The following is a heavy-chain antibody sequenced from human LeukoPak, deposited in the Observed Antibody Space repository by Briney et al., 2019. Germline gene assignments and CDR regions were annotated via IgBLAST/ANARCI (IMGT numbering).Heavy chain of an antibody. V-gene: IGHV5-51*03. J-gene: IGHJ5*02. CDR3: GRFRGSGGELDP. Sequence: GESLTISCTGSGYSFTSHWIGWVRLMPGKGLEWMGMLYPGDSDTRYSPSFQGQVTISADKSINTAYLQWSSLKASDTAMYYCGRFRGSGGELDPWGQGTLVTVSS. CDR2: LYPGDSDT. CDR1: GYSFTSHW. D-gene: IGHD3-10*01.